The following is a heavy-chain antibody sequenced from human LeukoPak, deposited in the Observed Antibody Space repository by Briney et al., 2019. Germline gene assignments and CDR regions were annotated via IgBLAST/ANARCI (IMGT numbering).Heavy chain of an antibody. CDR1: GFTFSSYA. CDR3: AKTSMYGSSWTPLFDY. Sequence: GGSLRLSCAASGFTFSSYAMSWVRQAPGKGLEWVSAISGSGGSTYYADSVKGRFTISRDNSKNTLYLQMNSLRAEDTAVYYCAKTSMYGSSWTPLFDYWGQGTLVTVSS. CDR2: ISGSGGST. V-gene: IGHV3-23*01. J-gene: IGHJ4*02. D-gene: IGHD6-13*01.